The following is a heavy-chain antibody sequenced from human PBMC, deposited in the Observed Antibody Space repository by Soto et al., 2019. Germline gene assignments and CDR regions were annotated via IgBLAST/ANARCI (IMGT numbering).Heavy chain of an antibody. J-gene: IGHJ4*02. V-gene: IGHV3-23*01. CDR3: AKLQALIHFDY. D-gene: IGHD3-16*01. CDR2: ISGSGGST. CDR1: GFTFSSYA. Sequence: GSLLLNCSASGFTFSSYAMSWVRQAPGKGLEWVSAISGSGGSTYYADSVRGRFTISRDNSKNTLYLQMNSLRAEDTAVYYCAKLQALIHFDYWGQGTLVTVYS.